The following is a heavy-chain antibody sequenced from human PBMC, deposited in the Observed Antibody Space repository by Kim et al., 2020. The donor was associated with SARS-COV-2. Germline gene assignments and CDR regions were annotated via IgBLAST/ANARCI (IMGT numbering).Heavy chain of an antibody. CDR3: AKAMMIVVVMPCMDV. V-gene: IGHV3-23*01. Sequence: SVKGRFTISRDNSKNTLYLQMNSLRAEDTAVYYCAKAMMIVVVMPCMDVWGKGTTVTVSS. J-gene: IGHJ6*03. D-gene: IGHD3-22*01.